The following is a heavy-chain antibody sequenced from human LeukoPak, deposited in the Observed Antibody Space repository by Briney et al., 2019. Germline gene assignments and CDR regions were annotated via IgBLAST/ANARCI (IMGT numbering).Heavy chain of an antibody. CDR3: ARVRCSGTSCYGMDV. Sequence: SETLSLTCAVYGGSFSGYYWSWIRQPPGKGLEWIGEINHSGSTNYNPSLKSRVTISVDTSKNQFSLKLSSVTAADTAVYYCARVRCSGTSCYGMDVWGQGTTVTVSS. J-gene: IGHJ6*02. CDR1: GGSFSGYY. D-gene: IGHD2-2*01. CDR2: INHSGST. V-gene: IGHV4-34*01.